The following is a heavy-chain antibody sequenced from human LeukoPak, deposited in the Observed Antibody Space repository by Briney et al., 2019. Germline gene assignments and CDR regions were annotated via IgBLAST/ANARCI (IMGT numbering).Heavy chain of an antibody. CDR2: ISGSGDST. CDR3: AKLSGRYYLPLDY. D-gene: IGHD1-26*01. Sequence: GVSLKLSCAASGYTFSNYAMSWVRQAPVKGLELVSFISGSGDSTYYADSVKGRFTISRDNSKNTVNLQMNGPRVEDTAVYYCAKLSGRYYLPLDYWGQGTLVTVSS. J-gene: IGHJ4*02. V-gene: IGHV3-23*01. CDR1: GYTFSNYA.